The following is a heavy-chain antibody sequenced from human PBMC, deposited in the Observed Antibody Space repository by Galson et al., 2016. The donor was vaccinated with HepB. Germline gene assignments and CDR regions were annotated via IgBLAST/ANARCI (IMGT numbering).Heavy chain of an antibody. J-gene: IGHJ4*02. V-gene: IGHV3-23*01. CDR3: AKDRRQWLDSDIDY. Sequence: SLRLSCAASGFTFTIYAMTWVRQAPGKGLEWVSAISGSGANTSYADSVKGRFTISRDNSKNTLYLQMNSLRAEDTTIYYCAKDRRQWLDSDIDYWGQGTLVTVSS. CDR1: GFTFTIYA. D-gene: IGHD6-19*01. CDR2: ISGSGANT.